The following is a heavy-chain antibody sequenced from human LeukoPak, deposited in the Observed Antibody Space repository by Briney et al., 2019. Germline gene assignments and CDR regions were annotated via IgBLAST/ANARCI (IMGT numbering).Heavy chain of an antibody. Sequence: SETLSLTCAVYGGSFSGYYWSWIRQPPGKGLEWIGEINHSGSTNYNPSLKCRVTISVDTSKNQFSLKLSSVTAADTAVYYCARGQYYYDSSGYYPYYYYYMDVWGKGTTVTVSS. CDR1: GGSFSGYY. CDR2: INHSGST. J-gene: IGHJ6*03. D-gene: IGHD3-22*01. V-gene: IGHV4-34*01. CDR3: ARGQYYYDSSGYYPYYYYYMDV.